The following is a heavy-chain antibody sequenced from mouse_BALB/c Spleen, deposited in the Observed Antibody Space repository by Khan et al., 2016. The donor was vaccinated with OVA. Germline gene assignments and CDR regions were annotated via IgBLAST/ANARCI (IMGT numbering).Heavy chain of an antibody. CDR3: ARTGLNCGDYWCFDV. CDR2: IYPSTGGT. V-gene: IGHV1-42*01. Sequence: EVQLQESGPELVKPGASVMISCKASGYSFTGYYMHWVKQSPENSLEWIGEIYPSTGGTNYNQKFKAKATLTVDTSSTTTYMQLNSLTSEDSAVYYCARTGLNCGDYWCFDVWGAGTTVTVSA. CDR1: GYSFTGYY. D-gene: IGHD4-1*01. J-gene: IGHJ1*01.